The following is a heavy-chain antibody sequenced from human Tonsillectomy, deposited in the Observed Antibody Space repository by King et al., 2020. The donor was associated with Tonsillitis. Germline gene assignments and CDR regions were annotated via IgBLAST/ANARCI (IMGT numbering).Heavy chain of an antibody. D-gene: IGHD1-7*01. CDR1: GFTFSSYE. Sequence: DVQLVESGGGLVQPGGSLRLSCAASGFTFSSYEMNWVRQAPGKGLEWVSYISSSSSTIYYADSVKGRFTISRDNAKNSLYLQMNSLRAEDTAVYYCARDTRELRGGFDYWGQGTLVTVSS. J-gene: IGHJ4*02. V-gene: IGHV3-48*03. CDR2: ISSSSSTI. CDR3: ARDTRELRGGFDY.